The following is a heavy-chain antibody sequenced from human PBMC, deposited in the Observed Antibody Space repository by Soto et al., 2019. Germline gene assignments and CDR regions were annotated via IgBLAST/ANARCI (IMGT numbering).Heavy chain of an antibody. CDR3: AKADYSYSWAPGDY. J-gene: IGHJ4*02. D-gene: IGHD6-13*01. V-gene: IGHV3-23*01. CDR1: RLTFSNYA. CDR2: ISGSGDTA. Sequence: EVQVLESGGGLVQPGGSLRLSCVISRLTFSNYALNWVRQAPGKGLEWVSSISGSGDTAHYADSVKGRFTISRDNSKNTLYLQMNSLRVEDTALYYCAKADYSYSWAPGDYWGQGTLVTVSS.